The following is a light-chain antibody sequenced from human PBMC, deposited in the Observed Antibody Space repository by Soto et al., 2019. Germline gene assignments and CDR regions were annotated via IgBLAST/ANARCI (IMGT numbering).Light chain of an antibody. Sequence: DIQMTQSPSTLSASVGDRVTITCRASQSISGSLAGYQQKPGKAPKLLIYEASNLKSGVPSRFSGSGSGTDYTLIISRLQPDASASYYCQQYNGYWTFGQGTRVEIK. J-gene: IGKJ1*01. CDR3: QQYNGYWT. CDR2: EAS. V-gene: IGKV1-5*03. CDR1: QSISGS.